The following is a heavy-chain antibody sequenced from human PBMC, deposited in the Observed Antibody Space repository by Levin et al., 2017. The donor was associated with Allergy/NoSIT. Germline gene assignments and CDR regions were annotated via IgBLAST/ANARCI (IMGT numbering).Heavy chain of an antibody. Sequence: ASGPTLVKPTQTLTLTCTFSGFSLSTNGVGVGWIRQSPGKALEWLAVIYWDNDKRYNPSLRSRLTLTKDTSKNQVVLTMTNMDPVDTGTYHCVRRGAEYRGNWDTGYLDYWGQGTLVTVSS. J-gene: IGHJ4*01. CDR1: GFSLSTNGVG. D-gene: IGHD5-12*01. V-gene: IGHV2-5*02. CDR2: IYWDNDK. CDR3: VRRGAEYRGNWDTGYLDY.